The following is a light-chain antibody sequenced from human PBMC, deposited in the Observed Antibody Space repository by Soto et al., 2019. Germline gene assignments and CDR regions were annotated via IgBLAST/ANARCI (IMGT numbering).Light chain of an antibody. V-gene: IGLV2-14*01. CDR3: TSYSSSDIFYV. J-gene: IGLJ1*01. CDR2: QVT. CDR1: SSDVGGYNY. Sequence: QSVLTQPPSASGSPGQSVTISCTGTSSDVGGYNYVSWYQHHPGKAPKLLIYQVTNRPSRVSNRFSGSKSGNTASLTISGLQADDEADYYCTSYSSSDIFYVFGTGTKLTVL.